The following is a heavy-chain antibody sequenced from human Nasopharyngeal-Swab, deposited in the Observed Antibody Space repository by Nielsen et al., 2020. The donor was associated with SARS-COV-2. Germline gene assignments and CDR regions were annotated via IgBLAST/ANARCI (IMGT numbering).Heavy chain of an antibody. Sequence: WIRQPPGKALEWLAVIFWDDDKWYSPSLEGRLTITKDTTKNQVVLRMTNVDPVDTGTYYCARVDVSGFYYYGLDVGGQGTTGTGSS. CDR3: ARVDVSGFYYYGLDV. J-gene: IGHJ6*02. CDR2: IFWDDDK. D-gene: IGHD5-12*01. V-gene: IGHV2-5*02.